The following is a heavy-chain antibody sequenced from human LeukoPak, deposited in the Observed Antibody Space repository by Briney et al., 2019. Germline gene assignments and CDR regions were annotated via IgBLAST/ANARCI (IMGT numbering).Heavy chain of an antibody. CDR2: IYYSGST. V-gene: IGHV4-39*01. CDR1: GGSVRSSSYY. CDR3: ARHKDYYYSYMDV. Sequence: PSETLSLTCTVSGGSVRSSSYYWGWIRQPPGKGLEWIGSIYYSGSTYYSPSLKSRVTISVDTSKNQFSLRLSSVTAADTAVYYCARHKDYYYSYMDVWGKGTTVTISS. J-gene: IGHJ6*03.